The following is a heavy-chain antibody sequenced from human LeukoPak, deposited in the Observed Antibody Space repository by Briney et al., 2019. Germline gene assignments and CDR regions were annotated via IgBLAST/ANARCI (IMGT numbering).Heavy chain of an antibody. CDR1: GFSLSTSGVG. CDR3: AHSPLSYYDFWSGYSNTYYFDY. Sequence: SGPTLVKPTQTLTLTCTFSGFSLSTSGVGVGWIRQPPGKALEWLALIYWNDHKRYSPSLKSRLTITKDTSKNQVVITMTNMDPVDTATYYCAHSPLSYYDFWSGYSNTYYFDYWGQGTLVTVSS. V-gene: IGHV2-5*01. J-gene: IGHJ4*02. D-gene: IGHD3-3*01. CDR2: IYWNDHK.